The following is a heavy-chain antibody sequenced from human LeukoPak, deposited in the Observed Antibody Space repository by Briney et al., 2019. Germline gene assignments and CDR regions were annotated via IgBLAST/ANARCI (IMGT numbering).Heavy chain of an antibody. J-gene: IGHJ4*02. CDR1: GFSFSSSH. CDR2: ISSGSSAI. V-gene: IGHV3-48*02. CDR3: ATDRPHGAFDS. Sequence: GGSLRLSCAASGFSFSSSHMNWVRQAPGKGLEWVSYISSGSSAIYYTDSVKGRFTISRDNAKSSLYLQMNSLRDEDTAIYYCATDRPHGAFDSGGKGPLVTVSS. D-gene: IGHD3-10*01.